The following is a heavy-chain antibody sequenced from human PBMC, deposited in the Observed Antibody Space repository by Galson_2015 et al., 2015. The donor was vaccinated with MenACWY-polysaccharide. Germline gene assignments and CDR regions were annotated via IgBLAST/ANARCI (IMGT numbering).Heavy chain of an antibody. D-gene: IGHD2-2*01. Sequence: ETLSLTCTVSGGSISSRSYYWGWIRQPPGKGLEWIGSIYYSGSTYYNPSLKSRVTISVDTSKNQFSLKLSSVTAADTAIYYCTRYCSSASCRNYGLDVWGQGTTVTVSS. J-gene: IGHJ6*02. CDR3: TRYCSSASCRNYGLDV. CDR2: IYYSGST. V-gene: IGHV4-39*07. CDR1: GGSISSRSYY.